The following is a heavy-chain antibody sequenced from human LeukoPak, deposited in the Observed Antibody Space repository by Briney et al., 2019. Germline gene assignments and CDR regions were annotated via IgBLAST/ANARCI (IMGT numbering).Heavy chain of an antibody. CDR1: GGSINNYY. J-gene: IGHJ3*02. D-gene: IGHD2-15*01. CDR3: AGGRYCSADIGSGGAVFNT. Sequence: SETLSLTCTVSGGSINNYYWSWIRQPAGKGLEWIGRIYTRGSTNYNPSLKSRVTMSVDTSKNQFSLKLSSVTAADTAVYYCAGGRYCSADIGSGGAVFNTWAKGTMVPVSS. V-gene: IGHV4-4*07. CDR2: IYTRGST.